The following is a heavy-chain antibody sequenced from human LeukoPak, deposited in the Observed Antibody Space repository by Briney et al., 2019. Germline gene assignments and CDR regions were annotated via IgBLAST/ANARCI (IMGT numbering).Heavy chain of an antibody. CDR3: ARDPSYDILTGYYRDY. Sequence: SETLSLTCTVSGGSISSSSYYWGWIRQPPGKGLEWIGSIYYSGSTYYNPSLKSRVSISVDTSKNQFSLKLSSVTAADTAVYYCARDPSYDILTGYYRDYWGQGTLVTVSS. CDR2: IYYSGST. V-gene: IGHV4-39*02. J-gene: IGHJ4*02. CDR1: GGSISSSSYY. D-gene: IGHD3-9*01.